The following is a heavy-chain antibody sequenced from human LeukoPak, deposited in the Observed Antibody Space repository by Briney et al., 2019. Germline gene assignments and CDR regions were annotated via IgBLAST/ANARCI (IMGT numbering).Heavy chain of an antibody. Sequence: GASVKVSFKASGYTFTGYYMHWVRQAPGQGLEWMGWIDPDSGGTNFAQSFQGRVTMTRDTSISTTYMELSSLRSDDTAVYYCARAVFSSDVWFGELMYNWFDPWGQGTLVTVSS. CDR1: GYTFTGYY. V-gene: IGHV1-2*02. CDR3: ARAVFSSDVWFGELMYNWFDP. J-gene: IGHJ5*02. D-gene: IGHD3-10*01. CDR2: IDPDSGGT.